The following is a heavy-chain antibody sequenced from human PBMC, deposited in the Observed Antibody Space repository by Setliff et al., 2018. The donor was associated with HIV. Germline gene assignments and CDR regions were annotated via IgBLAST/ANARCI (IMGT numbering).Heavy chain of an antibody. V-gene: IGHV3-73*01. Sequence: QPGGSLRLSCAASGFTFSGSAMHWVRQASGKGLEWVGRIRSKPNSHATVYAASVKGRFTISREDSKSTAYLQMNSLRTEDTAVYYCITDHYDRTYYYYMDVWGKGTTVTVSS. CDR3: ITDHYDRTYYYYMDV. CDR1: GFTFSGSA. D-gene: IGHD3-22*01. CDR2: IRSKPNSHAT. J-gene: IGHJ6*03.